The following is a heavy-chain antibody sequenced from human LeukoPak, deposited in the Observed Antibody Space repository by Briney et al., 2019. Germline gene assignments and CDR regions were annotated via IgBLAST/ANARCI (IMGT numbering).Heavy chain of an antibody. D-gene: IGHD2-21*02. CDR2: INPKGGGI. V-gene: IGHV1-2*02. J-gene: IGHJ5*02. Sequence: ASVKVSCKASGYSFTDYYIHWARQAPGQGIEWMGWINPKGGGINYAPEFQGRVTMTRDTSITTAYMELSSLRSDDTAMYYCARDTCDGGDCFNWFDPWGQGTLVTVSS. CDR1: GYSFTDYY. CDR3: ARDTCDGGDCFNWFDP.